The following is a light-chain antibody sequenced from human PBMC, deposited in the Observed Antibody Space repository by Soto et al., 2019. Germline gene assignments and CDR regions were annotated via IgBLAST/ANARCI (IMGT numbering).Light chain of an antibody. J-gene: IGKJ1*01. V-gene: IGKV3-11*01. Sequence: EIVLTQSPATLSLSPGXRATLSCRASQSVGTFVAWYQQKPGQAPRLLIYDASNRAAGIPARFSGSGSGTDFTLTISRLEPEDFAVYYCQQCNNWPQWTFGPGTKVDI. CDR2: DAS. CDR3: QQCNNWPQWT. CDR1: QSVGTF.